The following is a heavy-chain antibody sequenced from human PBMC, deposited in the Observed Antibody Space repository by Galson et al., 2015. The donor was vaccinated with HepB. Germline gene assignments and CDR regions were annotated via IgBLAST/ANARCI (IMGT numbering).Heavy chain of an antibody. CDR1: GGSFSGYY. D-gene: IGHD4-17*01. J-gene: IGHJ4*02. Sequence: ETLSLTCAVYGGSFSGYYWSWIRQPPGKGLEWIGEINHSGSTNYNPSLKSRVTISVDTSKNQFSLKLSSVTAADTAVYYCARGSRGYGDYLYYFDYWGQGTLVTVSS. CDR3: ARGSRGYGDYLYYFDY. CDR2: INHSGST. V-gene: IGHV4-34*01.